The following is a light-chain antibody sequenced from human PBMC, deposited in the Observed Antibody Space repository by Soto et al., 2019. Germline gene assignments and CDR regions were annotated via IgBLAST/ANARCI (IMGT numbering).Light chain of an antibody. Sequence: EIVMTQSPATLSVSPGERATLSCRASQTVSSNLAWYQQKPGQPPRLLIYDASTRATGIPARFSGSGSGTEFSLTISSLQSEDFAVYYCLHYNSWPTFGQGTKVEIK. J-gene: IGKJ1*01. CDR1: QTVSSN. V-gene: IGKV3-15*01. CDR3: LHYNSWPT. CDR2: DAS.